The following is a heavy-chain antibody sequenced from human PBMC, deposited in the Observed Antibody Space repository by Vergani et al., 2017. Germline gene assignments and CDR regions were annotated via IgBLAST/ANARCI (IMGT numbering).Heavy chain of an antibody. J-gene: IGHJ4*02. CDR1: GYTFTGYY. V-gene: IGHV1-2*02. CDR2: INPNSGGT. Sequence: QVQLVQSGAEVKKPGASVKVSCKASGYTFTGYYMHWVRQAPGQGLEWMGWINPNSGGTNYEQKFQGRVTMTRDTSISTAYMELSRLRSDETAVYYCARDVDYYGSGSFDYWGQGTLVTVSS. CDR3: ARDVDYYGSGSFDY. D-gene: IGHD3-10*01.